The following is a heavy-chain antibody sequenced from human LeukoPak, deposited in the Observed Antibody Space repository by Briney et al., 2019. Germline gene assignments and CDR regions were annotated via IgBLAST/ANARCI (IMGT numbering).Heavy chain of an antibody. D-gene: IGHD6-6*01. Sequence: GESLKISCKGSGYSFTSYWIGWVRQMPGKGLEWMGIIYPGDSDTRYSPSFQGQVTISADKSISTAYLQWSNLKASDTAMYYCARRGEQLVLGIDYWGQGTLVTVSS. CDR1: GYSFTSYW. CDR2: IYPGDSDT. V-gene: IGHV5-51*01. CDR3: ARRGEQLVLGIDY. J-gene: IGHJ4*02.